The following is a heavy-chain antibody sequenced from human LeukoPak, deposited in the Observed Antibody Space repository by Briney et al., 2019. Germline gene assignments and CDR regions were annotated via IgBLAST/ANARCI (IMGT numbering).Heavy chain of an antibody. J-gene: IGHJ4*02. Sequence: ASVKVSCKASGYTFTGYYMHWVRQAPGQGLEWMGWISAYNGNTNYAQKLQGRVTMTTDTSTSTAYMELRSLRSDDTAVYYCARARPQRFDYWGQGTLVTVSS. V-gene: IGHV1-18*04. CDR1: GYTFTGYY. CDR3: ARARPQRFDY. CDR2: ISAYNGNT.